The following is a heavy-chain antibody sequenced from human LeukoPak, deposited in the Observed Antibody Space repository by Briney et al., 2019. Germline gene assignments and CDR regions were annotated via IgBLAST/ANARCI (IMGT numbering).Heavy chain of an antibody. D-gene: IGHD6-19*01. CDR1: GFTFSSYG. J-gene: IGHJ6*02. Sequence: PGGSLRLSCAASGFTFSSYGMHWVRQAPGKGLEWVAVISYDGSNKYYADSVKGRFTIPRDNSKNTLYLQMNSLRAEDTAVYYCAKDLAVAGTGSTDVWGQGTTVTVSS. CDR3: AKDLAVAGTGSTDV. V-gene: IGHV3-30*18. CDR2: ISYDGSNK.